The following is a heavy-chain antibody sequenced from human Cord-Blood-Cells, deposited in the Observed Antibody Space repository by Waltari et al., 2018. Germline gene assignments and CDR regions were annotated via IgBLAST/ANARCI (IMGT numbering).Heavy chain of an antibody. CDR1: GFTFSSYG. V-gene: IGHV3-33*01. D-gene: IGHD2-21*01. CDR2: IWYDGSNK. CDR3: AREVAYCGGDCYYYYYGMDV. J-gene: IGHJ6*02. Sequence: QVQLVESGGGVVQPGRSLRLSCAASGFTFSSYGMHWVRLAPGKGLEWVAVIWYDGSNKYYADSVKGRFTISRDNSKNTLYLQMNSLRAEDTAVYYCAREVAYCGGDCYYYYYGMDVWGQGTTVTVSS.